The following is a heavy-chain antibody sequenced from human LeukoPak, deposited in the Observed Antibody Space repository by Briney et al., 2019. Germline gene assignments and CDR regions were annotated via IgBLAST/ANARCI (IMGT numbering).Heavy chain of an antibody. J-gene: IGHJ4*02. D-gene: IGHD1-26*01. CDR3: ARSRGRYTGSLFGRFDS. CDR2: ISFDGGVK. Sequence: GGSLRLSCVASTFTFNNYAMHWVRQAPGKGLEWLAVISFDGGVKDYADSVEGRFTISRDNSKNTLFMELNSLTAEDTAVYYCARSRGRYTGSLFGRFDSWGQGTLATVSS. V-gene: IGHV3-30*04. CDR1: TFTFNNYA.